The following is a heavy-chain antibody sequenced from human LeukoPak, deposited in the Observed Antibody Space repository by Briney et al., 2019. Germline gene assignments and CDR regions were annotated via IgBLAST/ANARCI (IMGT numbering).Heavy chain of an antibody. Sequence: SQTLSLTCAVSGGSISSGGYSWSWIRQPPGEGLEWIGYIYHSGSTYYNPSLKSRVTISVDRSKNQFSLKLSSVTAADMAVYYCARGALWFGEPVPLPDYWGQGTLVTVSS. CDR3: ARGALWFGEPVPLPDY. CDR1: GGSISSGGYS. J-gene: IGHJ4*02. CDR2: IYHSGST. V-gene: IGHV4-30-2*01. D-gene: IGHD3-10*01.